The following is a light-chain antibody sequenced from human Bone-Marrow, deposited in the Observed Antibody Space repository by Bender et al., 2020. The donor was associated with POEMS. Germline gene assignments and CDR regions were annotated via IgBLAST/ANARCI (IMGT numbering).Light chain of an antibody. CDR1: SSDVGGYDF. CDR3: SSYARGSTLVV. V-gene: IGLV2-14*03. J-gene: IGLJ2*01. Sequence: QSALTQPASVSGSPGQSITISCTGTSSDVGGYDFVSWYQQYPGKAPKLIIYNVYNRPSGVSNRFSASKSGNTASLTISGLQAEDEADYYCSSYARGSTLVVFGGGTKLTVL. CDR2: NVY.